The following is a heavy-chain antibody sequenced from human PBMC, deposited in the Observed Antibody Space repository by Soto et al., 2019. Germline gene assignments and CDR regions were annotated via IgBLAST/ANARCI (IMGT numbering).Heavy chain of an antibody. CDR3: ARAGRDGYNGRAFDI. D-gene: IGHD5-12*01. V-gene: IGHV1-18*04. CDR2: ISAYNGNT. J-gene: IGHJ3*02. CDR1: GYTFTSYG. Sequence: ASVKVSCKASGYTFTSYGISRVRQAPGQGLEWMGWISAYNGNTNYAQKLQGRVTMTTDTSTSTAYMELRSLRSDDTAVYYCARAGRDGYNGRAFDIWGQGTMVTVSS.